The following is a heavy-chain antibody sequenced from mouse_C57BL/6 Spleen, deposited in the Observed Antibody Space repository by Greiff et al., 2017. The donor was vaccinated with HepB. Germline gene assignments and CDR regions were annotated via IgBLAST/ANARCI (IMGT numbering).Heavy chain of an antibody. V-gene: IGHV10-1*01. CDR1: GFSFNTYA. Sequence: EVHLVESGGGLVQPKGSLKLSCAASGFSFNTYAMNWVRQAPGKGLEWVARIRSKSNNYATYYADSVKDRFTISRDDSESMLYLQMNNLKTEDTAMYYCVRHEVSHWYFDVWGTGTTVTVSS. D-gene: IGHD6-2*01. CDR2: IRSKSNNYAT. CDR3: VRHEVSHWYFDV. J-gene: IGHJ1*03.